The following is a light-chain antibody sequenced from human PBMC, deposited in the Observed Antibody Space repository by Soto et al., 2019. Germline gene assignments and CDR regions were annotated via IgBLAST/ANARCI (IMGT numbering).Light chain of an antibody. J-gene: IGKJ1*01. Sequence: DIQMTHSPSTLSASVGDRVTITCRARQSISSWLAWYQQKPGKAPKLLIYDASSLESRLPSRFSGSGSGSDFTPNISSLQPDDFATYYCQHYNSYSGTLGQVTKVDIK. CDR1: QSISSW. V-gene: IGKV1-5*01. CDR2: DAS. CDR3: QHYNSYSGT.